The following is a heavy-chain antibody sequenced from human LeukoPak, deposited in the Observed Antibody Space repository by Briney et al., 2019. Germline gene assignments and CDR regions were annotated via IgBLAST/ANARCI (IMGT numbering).Heavy chain of an antibody. D-gene: IGHD2-2*01. CDR2: INSDGSST. Sequence: GGSLRLSCSASGFTLSPYWMHWVRQAPGKGLVWVSRINSDGSSTTYADSVKGRFTISRDNAKNTLYLQMNILRAEDTAVYYCARARCSRTSCNTESDYWGQGTLVTVSS. V-gene: IGHV3-74*01. CDR1: GFTLSPYW. J-gene: IGHJ4*02. CDR3: ARARCSRTSCNTESDY.